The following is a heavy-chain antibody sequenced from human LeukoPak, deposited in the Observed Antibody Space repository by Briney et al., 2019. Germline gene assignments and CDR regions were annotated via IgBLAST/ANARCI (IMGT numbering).Heavy chain of an antibody. J-gene: IGHJ4*02. CDR1: GYTFTSYD. V-gene: IGHV1-8*01. CDR2: MNPNSGNT. CDR3: ARDQSLDYFDY. Sequence: GASVKVSCKASGYTFTSYDINWVRQATGQGLEWMGWMNPNSGNTGYAQKFQGRVTMTRNTSISTAYMELRSLRSDDTAVYYCARDQSLDYFDYWGQGTLVTVSS.